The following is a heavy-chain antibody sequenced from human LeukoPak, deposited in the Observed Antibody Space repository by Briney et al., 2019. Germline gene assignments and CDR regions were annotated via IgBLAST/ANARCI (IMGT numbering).Heavy chain of an antibody. J-gene: IGHJ4*02. V-gene: IGHV3-30-3*01. D-gene: IGHD3-22*01. CDR1: GFTFSSYA. CDR2: ISYDGSNK. CDR3: AKVDSSGYYYVFDY. Sequence: PGGSLRLSCAASGFTFSSYAMHWVRQAPGKGLEWVAVISYDGSNKYYADSVKGRFTISRDNSKNTLYLQMNSLRAEDTAVYYCAKVDSSGYYYVFDYWGQGTLVTVSS.